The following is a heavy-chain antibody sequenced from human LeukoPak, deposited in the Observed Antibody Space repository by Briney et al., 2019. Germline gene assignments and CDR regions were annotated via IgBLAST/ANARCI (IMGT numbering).Heavy chain of an antibody. V-gene: IGHV1-18*01. Sequence: ASVKVSCKASGGTFSSYAISWVRQAPGQGLEWMGWISAYNGNTNYAQKLQGRVTMTTDTSTSTAYMELRSLRSDDTAVYYCARTSMTTVTTGGYWGQGTLVTVSS. J-gene: IGHJ4*02. CDR1: GGTFSSYA. CDR3: ARTSMTTVTTGGY. D-gene: IGHD4-17*01. CDR2: ISAYNGNT.